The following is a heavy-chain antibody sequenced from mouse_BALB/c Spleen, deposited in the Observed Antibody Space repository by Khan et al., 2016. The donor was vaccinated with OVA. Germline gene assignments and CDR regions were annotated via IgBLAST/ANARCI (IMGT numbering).Heavy chain of an antibody. CDR1: GFTFSDYG. J-gene: IGHJ3*01. CDR2: ISDLAYTF. V-gene: IGHV5-15*02. Sequence: EVELVESGGGLVQPGGSRKLSCAASGFTFSDYGMAWVRQAPGKGPEWVAFISDLAYTFYYADTVTGRFTLSRENAKNTLYLEMSSLRSGDTAMYYCARGGGTAPVASWGQGTLVPVSA. CDR3: ARGGGTAPVAS. D-gene: IGHD1-2*01.